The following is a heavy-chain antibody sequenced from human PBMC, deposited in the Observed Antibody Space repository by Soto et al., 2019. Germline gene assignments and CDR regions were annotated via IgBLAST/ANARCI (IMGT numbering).Heavy chain of an antibody. V-gene: IGHV4-61*08. CDR1: GGSISSGGDY. J-gene: IGHJ5*02. CDR2: IYYGGTT. D-gene: IGHD2-2*01. Sequence: TLALTCTVSGGSISSGGDYWSWIRQHPGKGLEWIGYIYYGGTTRYNPSLESRVTVSLETSKSQFSLTLSSVTASDTAVYYCARLGFYYQSLDPWGHGTLVTVSS. CDR3: ARLGFYYQSLDP.